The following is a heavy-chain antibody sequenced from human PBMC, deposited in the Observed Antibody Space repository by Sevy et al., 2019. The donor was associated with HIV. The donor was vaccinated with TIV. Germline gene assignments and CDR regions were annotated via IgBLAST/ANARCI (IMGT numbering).Heavy chain of an antibody. Sequence: GGSLRLSCTASGFTFGDYAMSWVRQAPGKGLEWVGFIRSKAYGGTTEYAASVKGRFTISRDDSKSIAYLQMNSLKTEDTAVYYCTRTCVVVAATPVYYYYYMDVWGKGTTVTVSS. D-gene: IGHD2-15*01. CDR3: TRTCVVVAATPVYYYYYMDV. CDR2: IRSKAYGGTT. CDR1: GFTFGDYA. J-gene: IGHJ6*03. V-gene: IGHV3-49*04.